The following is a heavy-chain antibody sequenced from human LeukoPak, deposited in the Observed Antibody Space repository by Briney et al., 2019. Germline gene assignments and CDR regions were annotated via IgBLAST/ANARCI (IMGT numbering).Heavy chain of an antibody. Sequence: GESLQISCKGSGCSFTSYWIGWVRQMPGKGLEWMGIIYPGDSDTRYSPSFQGQVTISADKSISTAYLQWSSLKASDTAMYYCARHGVRAVAGPHWYFDLWGRGTLVTVSS. CDR2: IYPGDSDT. J-gene: IGHJ2*01. CDR1: GCSFTSYW. CDR3: ARHGVRAVAGPHWYFDL. V-gene: IGHV5-51*01. D-gene: IGHD6-19*01.